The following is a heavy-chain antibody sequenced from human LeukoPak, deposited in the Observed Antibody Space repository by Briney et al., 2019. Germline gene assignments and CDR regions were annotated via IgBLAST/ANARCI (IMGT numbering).Heavy chain of an antibody. J-gene: IGHJ6*02. CDR1: GGTFSSYA. V-gene: IGHV1-69*13. Sequence: SVKVSCKASGGTFSSYAISWVRLAPGQGLEWMGGIIPIFGTANYAQKFQGRVTITADESTSTAYMELSSLRSEDTAVYYCASGSVVVPAADMENYYYYGMDVWGQGTTVTVSS. D-gene: IGHD2-2*01. CDR2: IIPIFGTA. CDR3: ASGSVVVPAADMENYYYYGMDV.